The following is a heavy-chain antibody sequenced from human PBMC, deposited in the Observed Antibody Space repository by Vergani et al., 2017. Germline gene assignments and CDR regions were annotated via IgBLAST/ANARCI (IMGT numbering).Heavy chain of an antibody. Sequence: QVQLVESGGGVVQPGRSLRLSCAASGFTFSSYGMHWVRQAPGKGLEWVAVISYDGSNKYSADSVKGRFTISRDNSKNTLYLQMNSLRAEDTAVYYCAKESGYSGYGADYWGQGTLVTVSS. J-gene: IGHJ4*02. D-gene: IGHD5-12*01. CDR1: GFTFSSYG. CDR2: ISYDGSNK. CDR3: AKESGYSGYGADY. V-gene: IGHV3-30*18.